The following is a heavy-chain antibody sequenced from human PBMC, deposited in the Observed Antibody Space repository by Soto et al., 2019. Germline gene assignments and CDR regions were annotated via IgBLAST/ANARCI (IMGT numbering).Heavy chain of an antibody. CDR3: ARGGISHWAYFYYMDV. Sequence: SETLSLTCVVSGGSLSPYFWSWIRQPPGMALEWIGEINHLGSINYNPSLKSRVTMSVDTSKNQFSLTLNSVTAADTATYYCARGGISHWAYFYYMDVWDRGTTVTVSS. D-gene: IGHD2-21*01. V-gene: IGHV4-34*01. CDR2: INHLGSI. CDR1: GGSLSPYF. J-gene: IGHJ6*03.